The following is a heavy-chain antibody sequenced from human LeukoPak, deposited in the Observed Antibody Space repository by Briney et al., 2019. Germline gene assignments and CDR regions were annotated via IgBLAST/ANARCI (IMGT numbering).Heavy chain of an antibody. Sequence: GGSLRLSCAASGFTFSSYAMHWVRQAPGKGLEWVAVISYDGSNKYYADSVKGRFTISRDNSKNTLYLQMNSLRAEDTAVYYCARDVGYDFWSGYYTGTDYWGQGTLVTVSS. CDR2: ISYDGSNK. J-gene: IGHJ4*02. CDR3: ARDVGYDFWSGYYTGTDY. D-gene: IGHD3-3*01. CDR1: GFTFSSYA. V-gene: IGHV3-30-3*01.